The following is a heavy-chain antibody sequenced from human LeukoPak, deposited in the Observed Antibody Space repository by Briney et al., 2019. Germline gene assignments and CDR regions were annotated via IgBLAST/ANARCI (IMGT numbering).Heavy chain of an antibody. Sequence: SETPSLTCTVSGGSISSYYWSWVRQSAGKGLEWIGRINTSGSTNYNPSLKSRVTMSLDTSKNQLSLKLRSVTAADTAVYYCARAEKQLALDAFDIWGQGTMVTVSS. D-gene: IGHD1-1*01. J-gene: IGHJ3*02. CDR1: GGSISSYY. CDR2: INTSGST. CDR3: ARAEKQLALDAFDI. V-gene: IGHV4-4*07.